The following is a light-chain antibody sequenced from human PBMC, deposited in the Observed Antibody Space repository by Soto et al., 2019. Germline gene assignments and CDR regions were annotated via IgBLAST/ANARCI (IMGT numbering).Light chain of an antibody. V-gene: IGKV1-6*01. CDR1: QGIRND. J-gene: IGKJ3*01. CDR3: LQDYNYPFT. CDR2: SAS. Sequence: AIQMTQSPSSLSASVGDRVTITCRASQGIRNDLGWYQQKPGKAPKLLIYSASSLKGGVPSRFSGSGSGTDFTLTISSLQPEDFATYYCLQDYNYPFTFGPGTKVDIK.